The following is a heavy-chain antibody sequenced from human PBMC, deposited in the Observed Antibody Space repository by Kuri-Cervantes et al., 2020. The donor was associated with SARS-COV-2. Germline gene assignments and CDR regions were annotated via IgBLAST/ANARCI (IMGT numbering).Heavy chain of an antibody. Sequence: GGSLRLSCSASGYSFSSFALSWVRQAPGKGLEWVSSISGGGYSTYYADSVKGRFTISRDTSQKTLYLQMNSLRADDTALYYCAKSGLYTSNWNLFYHWGQGTLVTVSS. CDR1: GYSFSSFA. D-gene: IGHD6-13*01. CDR3: AKSGLYTSNWNLFYH. CDR2: ISGGGYST. J-gene: IGHJ4*02. V-gene: IGHV3-23*01.